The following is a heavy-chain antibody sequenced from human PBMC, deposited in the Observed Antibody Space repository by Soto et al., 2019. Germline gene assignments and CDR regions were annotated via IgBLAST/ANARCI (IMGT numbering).Heavy chain of an antibody. D-gene: IGHD3-22*01. V-gene: IGHV3-9*01. CDR1: GFTFDDYA. CDR3: AMSNSNDLYYHFES. Sequence: LRLSCAASGFTFDDYAMHWVRQAPGKGLEWVSGINWNSDTIGYADSVKGRFTVSRDNAKGSLLLQMSSLRAEDTAVYFCAMSNSNDLYYHFESWGQGTPGTVSS. J-gene: IGHJ4*02. CDR2: INWNSDTI.